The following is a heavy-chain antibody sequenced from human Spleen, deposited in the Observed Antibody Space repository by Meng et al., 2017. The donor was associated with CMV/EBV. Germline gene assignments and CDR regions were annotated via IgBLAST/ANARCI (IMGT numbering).Heavy chain of an antibody. CDR2: VNPNTGDT. D-gene: IGHD1-1*01. V-gene: IGHV1-2*07. J-gene: IGHJ4*02. CDR1: RYSFTYYY. CDR3: ARVRSRYNWNDDTF. Sequence: SRYSFTYYYLHWVRQPPGQGLEWIGCVNPNTGDTNYEHKYQVRVTLTRDTSISSSYMELSGLTSDDTALYYCARVRSRYNWNDDTFWGQGTLVTVSS.